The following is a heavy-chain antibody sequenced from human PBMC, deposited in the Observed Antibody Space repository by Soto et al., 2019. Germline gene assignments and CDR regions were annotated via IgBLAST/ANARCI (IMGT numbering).Heavy chain of an antibody. CDR1: GFIFNDYA. J-gene: IGHJ4*02. Sequence: PGGSLRLSCVASGFIFNDYAMSWVRQAPGKGLEWVSGITDTGGRTFYADSVKGRFTVSRDRHTLYLHMGSLRAEDTAVYYCAKAPAAEQLVDYWGQGTLVTVSS. CDR2: ITDTGGRT. CDR3: AKAPAAEQLVDY. D-gene: IGHD6-6*01. V-gene: IGHV3-23*01.